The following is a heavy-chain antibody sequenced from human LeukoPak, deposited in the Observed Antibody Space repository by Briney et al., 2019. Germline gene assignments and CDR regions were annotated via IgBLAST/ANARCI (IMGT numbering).Heavy chain of an antibody. V-gene: IGHV4-4*07. CDR3: AREPYSYCSSTSCYYPFDY. CDR2: IYTSGST. CDR1: GGSISSYY. Sequence: SETLSLTCAVSGGSISSYYWSWIRQPAGKGLEWIGRIYTSGSTNYNPSLKSRVAISVDTSKNQFSLKLSSVTAADTAVYYCAREPYSYCSSTSCYYPFDYWGQGTLVTVSS. D-gene: IGHD2-2*01. J-gene: IGHJ4*02.